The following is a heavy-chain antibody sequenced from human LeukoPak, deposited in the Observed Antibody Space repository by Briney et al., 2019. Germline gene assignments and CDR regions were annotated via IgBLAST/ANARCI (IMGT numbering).Heavy chain of an antibody. V-gene: IGHV4-39*07. CDR2: IYYSGST. D-gene: IGHD2-2*01. J-gene: IGHJ4*02. CDR1: GGSISSSSYY. Sequence: PSETLSLTCTVSGGSISSSSYYWGWIRQPPGKGLEWIGSIYYSGSTYYNPSLKSRVTISVATSKNQFSLKLSSVTAADTAVYYCASKGYCSSTSCYSGDYWGQGTLVTVSS. CDR3: ASKGYCSSTSCYSGDY.